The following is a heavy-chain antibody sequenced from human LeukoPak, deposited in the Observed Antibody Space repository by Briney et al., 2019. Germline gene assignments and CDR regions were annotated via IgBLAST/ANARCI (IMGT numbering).Heavy chain of an antibody. CDR1: GFTVSSNY. D-gene: IGHD1-26*01. V-gene: IGHV4-4*02. CDR2: IYHSGIS. J-gene: IGHJ4*02. Sequence: GSLRLSCAASGFTVSSNYMSWVRQAPGKGLEWIGDIYHSGISNYNPSLKSRVTISVDTSKSQISLKLNSVTAADTAMYYCASAWPPYSGTLHYFDQWGPGTLVTVSS. CDR3: ASAWPPYSGTLHYFDQ.